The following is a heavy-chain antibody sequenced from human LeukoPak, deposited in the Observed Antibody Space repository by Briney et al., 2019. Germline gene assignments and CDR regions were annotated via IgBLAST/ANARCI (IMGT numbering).Heavy chain of an antibody. J-gene: IGHJ4*02. V-gene: IGHV3-33*01. CDR3: ARAADYYASGIFY. CDR2: IWYDGSNK. D-gene: IGHD3-10*01. Sequence: GGYLRFSCAASGFTFSSYGMHWVRQAPGKGLEWVAVIWYDGSNKYYADSVKGRFTISRDNAKNTLYLQMNSLRAEDTAVYYCARAADYYASGIFYWGQGTLVTVSS. CDR1: GFTFSSYG.